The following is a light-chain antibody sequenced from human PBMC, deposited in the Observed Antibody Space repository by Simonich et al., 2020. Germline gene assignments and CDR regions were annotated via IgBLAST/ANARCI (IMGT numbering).Light chain of an antibody. V-gene: IGKV3-11*01. J-gene: IGKJ5*01. CDR3: QQRSNWPPIT. Sequence: EIVMTQSPATLSLSPGERATLSCRASQSVSSYLAWYQQKPGQAPRLLIYDASNRATGIPARLSGSGSGTDFTLTISILEPEDFAVYYCQQRSNWPPITFGQVTRLEIK. CDR1: QSVSSY. CDR2: DAS.